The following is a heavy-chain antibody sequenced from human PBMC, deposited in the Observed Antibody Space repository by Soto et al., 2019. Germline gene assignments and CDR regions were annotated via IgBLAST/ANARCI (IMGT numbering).Heavy chain of an antibody. Sequence: LSLTCAASGFTFSSYAMSWVRQAPGKGLEWVSAISGSGGSTYYADSVKGRFTISRDNSKNTLYLQMNSLRAEDTAVYYCAMAGYSSSWYYYYGMDVWGQGTTVTVSS. D-gene: IGHD6-13*01. CDR1: GFTFSSYA. V-gene: IGHV3-23*01. J-gene: IGHJ6*02. CDR2: ISGSGGST. CDR3: AMAGYSSSWYYYYGMDV.